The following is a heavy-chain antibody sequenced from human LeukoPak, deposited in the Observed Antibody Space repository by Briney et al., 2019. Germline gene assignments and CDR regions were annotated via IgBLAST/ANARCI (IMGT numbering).Heavy chain of an antibody. J-gene: IGHJ6*02. CDR1: GFTFSSYS. Sequence: PGGSLRLSCAASGFTFSSYSINWVRQTPGKGLEWVSSISSSSSYIYYADSVKGRFTISRDNAKNSLYLQMNSLRAEDTAVYYCARGCYDFWSGYYRYYGMDVWGQGTTVTVSS. D-gene: IGHD3-3*01. CDR2: ISSSSSYI. CDR3: ARGCYDFWSGYYRYYGMDV. V-gene: IGHV3-21*01.